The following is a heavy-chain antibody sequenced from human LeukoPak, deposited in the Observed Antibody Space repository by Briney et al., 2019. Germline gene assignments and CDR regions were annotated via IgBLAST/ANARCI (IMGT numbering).Heavy chain of an antibody. J-gene: IGHJ5*02. CDR2: IWYDGSNK. Sequence: PGGSLRLSCAASGFTFSSYGMHWVRQAPGKGLEWVAVIWYDGSNKYYADSVKGRFTISRDNSKNTLYLQMNSPRAEDTAVYYCARGIAAAATNWFDPWGQGTLVTVSS. CDR3: ARGIAAAATNWFDP. CDR1: GFTFSSYG. V-gene: IGHV3-33*01. D-gene: IGHD6-13*01.